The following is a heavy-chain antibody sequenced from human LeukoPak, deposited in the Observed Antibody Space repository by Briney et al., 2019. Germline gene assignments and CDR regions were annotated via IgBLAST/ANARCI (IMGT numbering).Heavy chain of an antibody. CDR1: GYTFTGYY. CDR3: ASSQLEGGFDP. Sequence: GASVKVSCKASGYTFTGYYMHWVRQAPGQGLEWMGWINPNRGGTKYAQKFQSRVTMARDTSISKAYMQLSKLRADDTAVYYGASSQLEGGFDPWGQGTLVTVSS. J-gene: IGHJ5*02. CDR2: INPNRGGT. V-gene: IGHV1-2*02. D-gene: IGHD5-18*01.